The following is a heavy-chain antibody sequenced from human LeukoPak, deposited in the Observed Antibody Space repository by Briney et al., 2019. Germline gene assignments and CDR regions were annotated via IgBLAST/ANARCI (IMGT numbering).Heavy chain of an antibody. CDR2: ISSSSSYI. V-gene: IGHV3-21*01. J-gene: IGHJ4*02. CDR3: ARDFYQLLQRPYYFDY. D-gene: IGHD2-2*01. CDR1: GFTFSSYS. Sequence: PGGSLRLSCAASGFTFSSYSMNWVRQAPGKGLEWVSSISSSSSYIYYADSVKGRFTISRDNAKNSLYLQMNSLRAEDTAVYYCARDFYQLLQRPYYFDYWGRGTLVTVSS.